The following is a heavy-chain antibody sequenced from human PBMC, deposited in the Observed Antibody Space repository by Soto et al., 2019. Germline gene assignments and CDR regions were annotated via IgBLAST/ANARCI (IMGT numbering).Heavy chain of an antibody. J-gene: IGHJ4*02. D-gene: IGHD4-4*01. V-gene: IGHV4-59*01. Sequence: SETLSLSCTVSGGSMSSNYWSWIRQSPGKGLEWIGFVCYGGTKYNPSFESRVTMSVDTPKKQFSLELSSVTAADTAVYYCVSYRGAFYFDHWGQGTLVTVSS. CDR3: VSYRGAFYFDH. CDR2: VCYGGT. CDR1: GGSMSSNY.